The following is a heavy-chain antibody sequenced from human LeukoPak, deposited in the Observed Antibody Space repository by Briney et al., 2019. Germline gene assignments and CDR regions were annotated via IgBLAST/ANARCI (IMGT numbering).Heavy chain of an antibody. J-gene: IGHJ4*02. CDR3: ARGPSSNWSGLDF. V-gene: IGHV3-23*01. D-gene: IGHD6-13*01. CDR1: GFTFSTNA. Sequence: GGSLRLSCLTSGFTFSTNAMSWVRQAPGKGLEWISGISGSGASTYYADSVTGQFTISRDNSRNTLYLQMNSLRGDDTAVYYCARGPSSNWSGLDFWGQGTLLTVSS. CDR2: ISGSGAST.